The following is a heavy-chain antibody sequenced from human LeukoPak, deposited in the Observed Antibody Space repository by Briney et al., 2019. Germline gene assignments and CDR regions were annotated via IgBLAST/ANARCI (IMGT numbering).Heavy chain of an antibody. CDR1: GDSISSGDYY. J-gene: IGHJ4*02. D-gene: IGHD3-22*01. V-gene: IGHV4-61*10. Sequence: SETLSLTCTVSGDSISSGDYYWSWIRQPAGKGLEWIGEINHSGSTNYNPSLKSRVTISVDTSKNQFSLKLSSVTAADTAVYYCARLGLFRFRRRHFDYWGQGTLVTVSS. CDR2: INHSGST. CDR3: ARLGLFRFRRRHFDY.